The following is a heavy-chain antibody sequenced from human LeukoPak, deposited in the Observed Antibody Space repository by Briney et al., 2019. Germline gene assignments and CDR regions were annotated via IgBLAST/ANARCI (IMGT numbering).Heavy chain of an antibody. V-gene: IGHV4-39*07. CDR3: ARDRRRDYGGNSPYFQY. CDR1: GGSISTNSHY. J-gene: IGHJ1*01. Sequence: TSSETLSLTCAVSGGSISTNSHYWGWIRQPPGKGLEWIGSFHYSGSTYYNPSLKSRVTISPDTSKNQFSLKLSSVTAADTAIYYCARDRRRDYGGNSPYFQYWGQGILVTVSS. D-gene: IGHD4-23*01. CDR2: FHYSGST.